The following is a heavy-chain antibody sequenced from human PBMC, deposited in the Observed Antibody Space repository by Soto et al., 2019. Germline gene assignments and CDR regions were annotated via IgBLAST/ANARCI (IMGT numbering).Heavy chain of an antibody. CDR1: GGAISSYY. D-gene: IGHD3-3*02. CDR2: VFSSGNT. V-gene: IGHV4-4*07. Sequence: SSETLSLTCNVPGGAISSYYRSGVRQPAGRGLEWIGRVFSSGNTNYSAALKSRVTMAIDTSQDEVALRLRYVTAAYRGVYYCARGAFSYFGMDVWSPGTTVTVSS. CDR3: ARGAFSYFGMDV. J-gene: IGHJ6*02.